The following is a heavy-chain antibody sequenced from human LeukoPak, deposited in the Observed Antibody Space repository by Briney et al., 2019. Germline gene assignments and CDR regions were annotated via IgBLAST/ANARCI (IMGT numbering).Heavy chain of an antibody. J-gene: IGHJ4*02. CDR1: GGSISSYY. CDR3: ARDRGYSSSWYREDIDFDY. D-gene: IGHD6-13*01. V-gene: IGHV4-59*12. CDR2: IYSSAST. Sequence: SETLSLTCTVSGGSISSYYWSWIRQPPGKGLEWIGYIYSSASTNYNPSLKSRVTMSVDTSKNQFSLKLSSVTAADTAVYYCARDRGYSSSWYREDIDFDYWGQGTLVTVSS.